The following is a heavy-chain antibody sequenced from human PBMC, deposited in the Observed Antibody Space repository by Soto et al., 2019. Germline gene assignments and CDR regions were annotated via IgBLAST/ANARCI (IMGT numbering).Heavy chain of an antibody. D-gene: IGHD3-16*01. Sequence: GESLKISCKASGYIIQNYWVGWVRQMPGQGLEWIGIIFPDDSDTRYSPSFQGHVTISVDKSISTAYVQWSSLKASDSAIYYCFRGGVTSRTFDYWGQGTLVTVSS. CDR2: IFPDDSDT. J-gene: IGHJ4*02. CDR1: GYIIQNYW. CDR3: FRGGVTSRTFDY. V-gene: IGHV5-51*01.